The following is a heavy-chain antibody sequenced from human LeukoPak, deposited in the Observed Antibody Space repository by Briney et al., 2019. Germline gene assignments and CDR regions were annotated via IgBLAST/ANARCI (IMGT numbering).Heavy chain of an antibody. J-gene: IGHJ3*02. V-gene: IGHV4-39*07. D-gene: IGHD2-21*02. Sequence: SETLSLTCTVSGGSISSSSYYWGWIRQPPGKGLEWIGSIYYSGSTYYNPSLKSRITISVDTSKNQFSLKLSSVTAADTAVYYCAGAYCGGDCYSGRAFDIWGQGTMVTVSS. CDR2: IYYSGST. CDR1: GGSISSSSYY. CDR3: AGAYCGGDCYSGRAFDI.